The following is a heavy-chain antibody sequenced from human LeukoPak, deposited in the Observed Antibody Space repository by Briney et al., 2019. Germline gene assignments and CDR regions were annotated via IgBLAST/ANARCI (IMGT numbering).Heavy chain of an antibody. D-gene: IGHD5-12*01. CDR2: INPNSGGT. Sequence: PSVTASCKASAHTFTGYYMHWVRHPHRHGIEWMGWINPNSGGTNYAQKFQGRVTMTRDTSISTAYMELSRLRSDDTAVYYCARGRHYSGYENYWGQGTLVTVSS. J-gene: IGHJ4*02. V-gene: IGHV1-2*02. CDR1: AHTFTGYY. CDR3: ARGRHYSGYENY.